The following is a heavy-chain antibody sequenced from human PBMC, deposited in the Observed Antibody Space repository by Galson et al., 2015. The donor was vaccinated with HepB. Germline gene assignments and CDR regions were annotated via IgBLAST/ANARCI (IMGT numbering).Heavy chain of an antibody. D-gene: IGHD3-16*01. CDR3: ARDEAEDVVSLPESAPYYYFNMDV. Sequence: SVKVSCKASGGTFNNCAINWVRQAPGQGLEWMGGIIPMFGTVNYAQKFQGRVTVTADESTSTAYMELSSLKIEDTAVYYCARDEAEDVVSLPESAPYYYFNMDVWGQGTTVNVFS. J-gene: IGHJ6*02. V-gene: IGHV1-69*13. CDR2: IIPMFGTV. CDR1: GGTFNNCA.